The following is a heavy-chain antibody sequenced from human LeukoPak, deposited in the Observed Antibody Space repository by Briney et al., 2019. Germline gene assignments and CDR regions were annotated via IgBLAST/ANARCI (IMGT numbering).Heavy chain of an antibody. CDR1: GGSFSGYY. CDR3: ARVLRGSSWPGLFDY. D-gene: IGHD6-13*01. Sequence: SETLSLTCAVYGGSFSGYYWSWIRQPPGKGLEWIGEINHSGSTNYNPSLKSRVTISVDTSKNQFSLKLSSVTAADTAVYYCARVLRGSSWPGLFDYWGQGTLVTVSS. CDR2: INHSGST. J-gene: IGHJ4*02. V-gene: IGHV4-34*01.